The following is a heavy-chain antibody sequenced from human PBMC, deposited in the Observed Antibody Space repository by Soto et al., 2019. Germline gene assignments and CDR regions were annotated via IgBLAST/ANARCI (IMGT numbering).Heavy chain of an antibody. CDR1: GFTFSSYG. V-gene: IGHV3-30*18. CDR3: AKAGDYGDYNWFDP. D-gene: IGHD4-17*01. Sequence: PGGSLRLSCAASGFTFSSYGMHWVRQAPGKGLEWVAVISYDGSNKYYADSVKGRFTISRDNSKNTLYLQMNSLRAEDTAVYYCAKAGDYGDYNWFDPWGQGTLVTVSS. CDR2: ISYDGSNK. J-gene: IGHJ5*02.